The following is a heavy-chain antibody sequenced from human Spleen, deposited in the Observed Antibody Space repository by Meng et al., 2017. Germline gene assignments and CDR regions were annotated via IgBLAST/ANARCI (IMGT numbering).Heavy chain of an antibody. CDR2: INHSGST. D-gene: IGHD5-18*01. Sequence: SETLSLTCIVSGYSISSGNYWGWIRQPPGMGLEWIGEINHSGSTNYNPSLKSRVTISVDTSKNQFSLKLSSVTAADTAVYYCARFASGYSYGFDAFDIWGQGTMVTVSS. J-gene: IGHJ3*02. V-gene: IGHV4-38-2*02. CDR3: ARFASGYSYGFDAFDI. CDR1: GYSISSGNY.